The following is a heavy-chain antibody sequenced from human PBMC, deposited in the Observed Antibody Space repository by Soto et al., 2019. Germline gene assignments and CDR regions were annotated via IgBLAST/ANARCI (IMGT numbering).Heavy chain of an antibody. V-gene: IGHV4-30-4*01. D-gene: IGHD2-15*01. Sequence: SETLSLTCTVSGGSISSPTNFWCWVRQPPGKGLEWIGFIHYRGSTYYSPSLKRPLTLSVDTSNHQFSLNLTSVTAADTAVYYCDSARGYCSGGSCHIFYLYGLDVWGQGTTVTVSS. J-gene: IGHJ6*02. CDR1: GGSISSPTNF. CDR2: IHYRGST. CDR3: DSARGYCSGGSCHIFYLYGLDV.